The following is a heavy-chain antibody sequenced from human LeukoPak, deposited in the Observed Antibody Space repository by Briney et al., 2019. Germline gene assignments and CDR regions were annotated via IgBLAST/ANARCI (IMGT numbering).Heavy chain of an antibody. J-gene: IGHJ4*02. CDR1: GYTFTNYG. CDR2: ISAYNGNT. D-gene: IGHD2-2*01. CDR3: ARVLAYCSSTSCHDY. V-gene: IGHV1-18*01. Sequence: EASVKVSCKASGYTFTNYGVSWVRQAPGQGLEWMGWISAYNGNTDYAQKLQGRVTMTTDTSTSTAYMELRSLRSDDTAVYYCARVLAYCSSTSCHDYWGQGILVTVSS.